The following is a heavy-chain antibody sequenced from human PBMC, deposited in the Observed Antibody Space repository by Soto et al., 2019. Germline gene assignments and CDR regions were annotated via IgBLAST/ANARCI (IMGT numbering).Heavy chain of an antibody. D-gene: IGHD5-12*01. CDR3: ARSSFVTTIFDY. Sequence: QVQLQESGPGLVKPSQTLSLTCTVSGGSISSGGYYWSWIRQHPGKGLEWIGYIYYSGSTYYNPSLKRRVTLAVDTSKNQFSLELSSVTAADTAVYYCARSSFVTTIFDYWGQGTLVTVSS. V-gene: IGHV4-31*03. CDR2: IYYSGST. J-gene: IGHJ4*02. CDR1: GGSISSGGYY.